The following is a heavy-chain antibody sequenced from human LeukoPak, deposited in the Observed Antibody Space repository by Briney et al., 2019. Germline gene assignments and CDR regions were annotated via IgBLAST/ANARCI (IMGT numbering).Heavy chain of an antibody. J-gene: IGHJ2*01. CDR3: AAPKQNGNSGSRWYHDL. CDR2: ISSSSSTI. Sequence: PGGSLRLSCAASGFTFSSYSMNWVRQAPGKGLEWVSYISSSSSTIYYADSVKGRFTISRDNAKNSLYLQMNSLGDEDTAVYYCAAPKQNGNSGSRWYHDLWGRGTMVTVSS. CDR1: GFTFSSYS. D-gene: IGHD4-23*01. V-gene: IGHV3-48*02.